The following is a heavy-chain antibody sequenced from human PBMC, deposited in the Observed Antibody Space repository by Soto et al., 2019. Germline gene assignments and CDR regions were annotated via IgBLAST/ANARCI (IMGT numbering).Heavy chain of an antibody. CDR1: GYTFTSYY. V-gene: IGHV1-46*01. CDR2: INPSGGST. CDR3: ARDSDTIFGVTRGGYYYGMDV. Sequence: ASVKVSCKASGYTFTSYYMHWVRQAPGQGLEWMGIINPSGGSTSYAQKFQGRVTMTRDTSTSTVYMELSSLRSEDTAVYYCARDSDTIFGVTRGGYYYGMDVWGQGTTVTVSS. D-gene: IGHD3-3*01. J-gene: IGHJ6*02.